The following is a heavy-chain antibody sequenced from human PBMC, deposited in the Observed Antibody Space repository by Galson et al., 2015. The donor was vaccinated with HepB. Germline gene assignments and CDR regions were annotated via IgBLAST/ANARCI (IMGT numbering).Heavy chain of an antibody. J-gene: IGHJ3*02. Sequence: SLRLSCAASGFTFDDYAMHWVRQAPGKGLEWVSGISWNSGSIGYADSVKGRFTISRDNAKNSLYLQMNSLRAEDTALYYCAKAYDFWSGYYDAFDIWGQGTMVTVSS. CDR3: AKAYDFWSGYYDAFDI. CDR2: ISWNSGSI. V-gene: IGHV3-9*01. D-gene: IGHD3-3*01. CDR1: GFTFDDYA.